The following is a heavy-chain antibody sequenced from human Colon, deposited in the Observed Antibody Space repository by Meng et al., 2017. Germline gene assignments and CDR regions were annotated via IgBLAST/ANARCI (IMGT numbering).Heavy chain of an antibody. CDR2: IKSKTDGGTT. Sequence: GESLKISCAASGFTFSNAWMSWVRQAPGKGLEWVGRIKSKTDGGTTDYAAPVKGRFTISRDDSKNTLYLQMNSLKTEDTAVYYCTTDSYSSSWDRWGQGTLVTGSS. V-gene: IGHV3-15*01. CDR3: TTDSYSSSWDR. CDR1: GFTFSNAW. D-gene: IGHD6-13*01. J-gene: IGHJ4*02.